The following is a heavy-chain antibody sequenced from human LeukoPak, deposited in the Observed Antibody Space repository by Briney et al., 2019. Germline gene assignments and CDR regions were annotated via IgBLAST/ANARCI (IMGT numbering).Heavy chain of an antibody. V-gene: IGHV3-30-3*01. J-gene: IGHJ4*02. CDR1: GFTFSSYA. CDR2: ISYDGSNK. D-gene: IGHD6-13*01. Sequence: TGGSLRLSCAASGFTFSSYAMHWVRQAPGKGLEWVAVISYDGSNKYYADSVKGRFTISRDNSKNTLYLQMNSLRAEDTAVYYCAKAGGYSSSWYSDYWGQGTLVTVSS. CDR3: AKAGGYSSSWYSDY.